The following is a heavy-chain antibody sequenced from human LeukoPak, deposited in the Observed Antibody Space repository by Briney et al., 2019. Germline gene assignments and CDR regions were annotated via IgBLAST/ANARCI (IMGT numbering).Heavy chain of an antibody. CDR2: ISSSSSYI. J-gene: IGHJ4*02. V-gene: IGHV3-21*01. CDR1: GFTFSSYA. Sequence: GGSLRLSCAASGFTFSSYAMSWVRQAPGKGLEWVSSISSSSSYIYYADSVKGRFTISRDNAKNSLYLQMNSLRAEDTAVYYCARGLGYCSSTSCPIDYWGQGTLVTVSS. D-gene: IGHD2-2*01. CDR3: ARGLGYCSSTSCPIDY.